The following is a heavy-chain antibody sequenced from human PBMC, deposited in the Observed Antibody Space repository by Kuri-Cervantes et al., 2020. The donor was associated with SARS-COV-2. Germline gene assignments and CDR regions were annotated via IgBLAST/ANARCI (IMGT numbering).Heavy chain of an antibody. V-gene: IGHV4-39*01. D-gene: IGHD3-22*01. CDR3: ARSYDSSGYYYKPDYYYGMDV. Sequence: SETLSLTCTVSGGSMSSSSFYWGWIRQPPGKGLEWIGSIYYSGSIYYNPSLKSRVTISVDTSKNQFSLKLSSVTATDTAVYYCARSYDSSGYYYKPDYYYGMDVWGQGTTVTVSS. J-gene: IGHJ6*02. CDR1: GGSMSSSSFY. CDR2: IYYSGSI.